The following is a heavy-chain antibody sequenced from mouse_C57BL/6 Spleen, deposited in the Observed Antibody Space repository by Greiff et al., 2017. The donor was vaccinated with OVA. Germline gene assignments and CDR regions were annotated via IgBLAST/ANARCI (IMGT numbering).Heavy chain of an antibody. J-gene: IGHJ4*01. D-gene: IGHD1-1*01. V-gene: IGHV2-2*01. CDR2: IWSGGST. CDR1: GFSLTSYG. CDR3: ASQITTVVGGAMDY. Sequence: VKLQQSGPGLVQPSQSLSITCTVSGFSLTSYGVHWVRQSPGKGLEWLGVIWSGGSTDYNAAFISRLSISKDNSKSQVFFKMNSLQADDTAIYYCASQITTVVGGAMDYWGQGTSVTVSS.